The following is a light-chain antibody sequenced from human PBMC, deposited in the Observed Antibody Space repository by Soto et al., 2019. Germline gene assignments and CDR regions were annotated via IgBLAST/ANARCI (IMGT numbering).Light chain of an antibody. CDR1: QYVSSSY. Sequence: EIGMTQSPSTLSASTGETATLSCRASQYVSSSYLAWYQQKPGQAPRLLIYGASNRATGIPDRFSGSGSGTDFTLTISRLEPEDFAVYYCQQYGSSPRTFGQGTKVDIK. CDR2: GAS. V-gene: IGKV3-20*01. J-gene: IGKJ1*01. CDR3: QQYGSSPRT.